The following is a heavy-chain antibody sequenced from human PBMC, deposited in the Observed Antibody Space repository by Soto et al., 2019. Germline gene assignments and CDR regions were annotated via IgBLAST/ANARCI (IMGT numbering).Heavy chain of an antibody. J-gene: IGHJ6*02. D-gene: IGHD6-13*01. CDR3: ARARERRSWHIHYYYNGMDV. CDR1: GVIFSSYA. Sequence: QEQLVESGGGVVQPGRSLRLSCAASGVIFSSYAMHWVRQAPGKGLEWVAVISYDGSNEYYADSVKGRFTISRDNAKNTLSLQMNSLRPEDTAVYYCARARERRSWHIHYYYNGMDVWGQGTTVSVSS. CDR2: ISYDGSNE. V-gene: IGHV3-30-3*01.